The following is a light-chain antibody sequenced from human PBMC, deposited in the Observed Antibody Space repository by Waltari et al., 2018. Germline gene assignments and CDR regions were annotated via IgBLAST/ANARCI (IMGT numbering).Light chain of an antibody. CDR1: RSNIGAEV. V-gene: IGLV1-44*01. J-gene: IGLJ3*02. CDR2: SND. Sequence: QSVLTQPPSASGTPRQRVTISCSGSRSNIGAEVVNWYQVLPGTDPRILIYSNDQRPSGVPERFSGSKSGTSASLAISGIQSEDEGDYYCATWDYTLDGQVFGGGTKLTVL. CDR3: ATWDYTLDGQV.